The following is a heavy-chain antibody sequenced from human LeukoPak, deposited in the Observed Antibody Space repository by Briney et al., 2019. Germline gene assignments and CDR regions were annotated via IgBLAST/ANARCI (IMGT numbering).Heavy chain of an antibody. V-gene: IGHV3-15*07. CDR3: TTDGWSVAGTGVY. CDR2: IKSKTDGGTT. Sequence: KPGGSLRLSCVASGFSFTGVWMNWVRQAPGEGLEWVGRIKSKTDGGTTDYAAPVKGRFTISRDDSKNTLYLQMNSLKTEDTAVYYCTTDGWSVAGTGVYWGQGTLVTVSS. CDR1: GFSFTGVW. D-gene: IGHD6-19*01. J-gene: IGHJ4*02.